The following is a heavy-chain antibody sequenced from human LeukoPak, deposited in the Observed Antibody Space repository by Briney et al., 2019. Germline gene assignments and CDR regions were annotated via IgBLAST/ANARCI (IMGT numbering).Heavy chain of an antibody. CDR3: AKDLGSSSYYYYYMDV. CDR1: GFIVSNNY. J-gene: IGHJ6*03. V-gene: IGHV3-71*01. CDR2: IRSKAYGGTT. D-gene: IGHD6-6*01. Sequence: GGSLRLSCAASGFIVSNNYMTWVRQAPGKGLEWVGFIRSKAYGGTTEYAASVKGRFTISRDDSKSIAYLQMNSLRAEDTAVYYCAKDLGSSSYYYYYMDVWGKGTTVTVSS.